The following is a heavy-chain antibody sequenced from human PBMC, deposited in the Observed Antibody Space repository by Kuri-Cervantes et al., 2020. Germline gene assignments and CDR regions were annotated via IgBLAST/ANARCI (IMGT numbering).Heavy chain of an antibody. CDR2: IYCSGST. V-gene: IGHV4-38-2*01. CDR1: GYSISSGYY. CDR3: ARSLQH. J-gene: IGHJ1*01. Sequence: GSLRLSCAVSGYSISSGYYWTWIRQPPGKGLQWIGSIYCSGSTYYNPSLTSRVTISVDTSKNQFSPKLSSVTAADTAVYYCARSLQHWGQGTLVTVSS.